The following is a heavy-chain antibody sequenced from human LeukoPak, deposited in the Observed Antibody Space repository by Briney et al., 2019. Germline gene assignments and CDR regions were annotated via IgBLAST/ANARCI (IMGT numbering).Heavy chain of an antibody. CDR2: INMYTANP. V-gene: IGHV7-4-1*02. CDR3: ARHDNDDDFDY. J-gene: IGHJ4*02. CDR1: GYTFTRYA. D-gene: IGHD3-16*01. Sequence: ASVKVSCKASGYTFTRYAINWLRQAPGQGLEWMGWINMYTANPAYAQGFTERFVFSLDTSVTAAYLQISNLKTEDTAVYYCARHDNDDDFDYWGQGTLVTVSS.